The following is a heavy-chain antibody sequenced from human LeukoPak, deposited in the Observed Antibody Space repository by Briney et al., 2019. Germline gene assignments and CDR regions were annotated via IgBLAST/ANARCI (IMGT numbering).Heavy chain of an antibody. CDR2: IYYSGST. CDR3: AREHYDNWFDP. Sequence: SSETLSLTCTVSGGSVGSGSYYWSWIRQPPGKGLEWIGYIYYSGSTNYNPSLKSRVTISVDTSKNQFSLKLSSVTAADTAVYYCAREHYDNWFDPWGQGTLVTVSS. D-gene: IGHD3-16*01. CDR1: GGSVGSGSYY. V-gene: IGHV4-61*01. J-gene: IGHJ5*02.